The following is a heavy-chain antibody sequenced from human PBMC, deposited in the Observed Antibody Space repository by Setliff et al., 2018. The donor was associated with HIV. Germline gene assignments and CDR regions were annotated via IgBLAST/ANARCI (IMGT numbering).Heavy chain of an antibody. CDR2: IWYDGTNI. CDR3: ARASYSSSWYNIRPFDY. D-gene: IGHD6-13*01. CDR1: GFTFSSHA. J-gene: IGHJ4*02. Sequence: PGGSLRLSCVVSGFTFSSHAMHWVRQAPGKGLEWVAVIWYDGTNIYYADSVKGRFTISRDNSKNTLYLQMNSLRAEDTGVYFCARASYSSSWYNIRPFDYWAQGILVTVS. V-gene: IGHV3-33*01.